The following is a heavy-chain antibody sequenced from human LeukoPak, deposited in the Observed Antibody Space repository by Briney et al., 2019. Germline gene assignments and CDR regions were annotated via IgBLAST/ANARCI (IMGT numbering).Heavy chain of an antibody. CDR2: INHSGST. V-gene: IGHV4-34*01. J-gene: IGHJ6*02. Sequence: KPSETLSLTCAVYGGSFSGYYWSWIRQPPGKGLEWIGEINHSGSTNYNPPLKSRVTISVDTSKNQFSLKLSSVTAADTAVYYCARGGYCSSTSCYGVYYYYGMDVWGQGTTVTVSS. D-gene: IGHD2-2*01. CDR3: ARGGYCSSTSCYGVYYYYGMDV. CDR1: GGSFSGYY.